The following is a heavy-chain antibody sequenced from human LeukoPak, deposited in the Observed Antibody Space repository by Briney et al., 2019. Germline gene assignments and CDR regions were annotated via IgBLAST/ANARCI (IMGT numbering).Heavy chain of an antibody. V-gene: IGHV4-39*01. CDR2: IYYSGST. CDR1: GGSISSSSYY. CDR3: ARQLERLVFFDY. J-gene: IGHJ4*02. D-gene: IGHD1-1*01. Sequence: SETLSLTCTVSGGSISSSSYYWGWVRQPPGKGLEWIGSIYYSGSTYYNPSLKSRVTISVDTSRNQFSLRLISVTAADTAVYFCARQLERLVFFDYWGQGTLVTVSS.